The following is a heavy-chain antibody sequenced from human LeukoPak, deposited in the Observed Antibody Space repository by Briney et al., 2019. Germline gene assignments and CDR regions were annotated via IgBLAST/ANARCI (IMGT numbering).Heavy chain of an antibody. V-gene: IGHV4-59*01. J-gene: IGHJ4*02. CDR2: IYYSGST. CDR3: ARGLYCSGGSCYSFDY. Sequence: PSETLSLTCTASGGSISCYYWSWIRKPPGKGLEWIGYIYYSGSTNYNPSLKSRVTISVDTSKNQFSLKLSSVTAADTAVYYCARGLYCSGGSCYSFDYWGQGTLVTVSS. CDR1: GGSISCYY. D-gene: IGHD2-15*01.